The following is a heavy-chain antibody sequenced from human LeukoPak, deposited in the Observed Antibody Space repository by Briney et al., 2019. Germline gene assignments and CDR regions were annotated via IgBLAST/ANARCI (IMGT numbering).Heavy chain of an antibody. CDR3: ARGGSYLSAFDI. D-gene: IGHD1-26*01. Sequence: AGGSLRLSCAASGFTVSSNYMSWVRQAPGKGLEWVSIIYSGGSTFYADSVKGRFTISRDNSKNTLYLQMNSLSAEDTAVYYCARGGSYLSAFDIWGQGTMVTVSS. CDR2: IYSGGST. J-gene: IGHJ3*02. V-gene: IGHV3-53*01. CDR1: GFTVSSNY.